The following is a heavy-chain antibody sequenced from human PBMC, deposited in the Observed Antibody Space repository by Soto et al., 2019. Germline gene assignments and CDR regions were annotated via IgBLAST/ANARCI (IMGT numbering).Heavy chain of an antibody. V-gene: IGHV3-30*18. CDR2: ISYDEIDK. D-gene: IGHD2-2*01. J-gene: IGHJ6*02. Sequence: VGSLSLSCAASGFPFTSHAMHWVRPPPCKGLEWVAAISYDEIDKKYASSVKGRFTVSRDNVKNTLSLQMNSLRPEDTAVYYCAKDSGYQLPDNYFYYGLDGWGQGTTVTVSS. CDR1: GFPFTSHA. CDR3: AKDSGYQLPDNYFYYGLDG.